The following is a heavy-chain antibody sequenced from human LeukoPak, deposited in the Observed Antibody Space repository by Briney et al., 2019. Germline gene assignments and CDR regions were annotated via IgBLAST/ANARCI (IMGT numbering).Heavy chain of an antibody. D-gene: IGHD1-1*01. CDR2: ISYDGKNK. J-gene: IGHJ4*02. CDR3: VRVMTTTRNFDY. CDR1: GFTFSSHP. Sequence: GGSLRLSCAASGFTFSSHPMHWVRQTPGKGLEWVAAISYDGKNKYYADSVNGRFTVSRDNTKNTLNLQMNSLRVDDMGVYYCVRVMTTTRNFDYWGPGTLVTVSS. V-gene: IGHV3-30*04.